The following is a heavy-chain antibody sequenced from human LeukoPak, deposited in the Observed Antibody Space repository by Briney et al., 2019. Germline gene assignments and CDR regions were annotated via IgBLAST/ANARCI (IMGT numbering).Heavy chain of an antibody. D-gene: IGHD1-26*01. CDR1: GYSFTSYW. J-gene: IGHJ3*02. V-gene: IGHV5-51*01. CDR3: ATGKWELHGDDAFDI. CDR2: IYPGDSDT. Sequence: GESLKISCKGSGYSFTSYWIGWVRQMPGKGLGWMGIIYPGDSDTRYSPSFQGQVTISADKSISTAYLQWSSLKASDTAMYYCATGKWELHGDDAFDIWGQGTMVTVSS.